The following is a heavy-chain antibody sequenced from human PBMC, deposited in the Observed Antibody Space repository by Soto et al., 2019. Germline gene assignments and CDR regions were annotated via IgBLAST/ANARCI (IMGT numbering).Heavy chain of an antibody. CDR1: GCTYTSYG. CDR2: ISAYNGNT. CDR3: AKDLPEEAADAFDI. J-gene: IGHJ3*02. V-gene: IGHV1-18*01. D-gene: IGHD6-13*01. Sequence: KASCKASGCTYTSYGTSWVRQAPGQGLEWMGWISAYNGNTNYAQKLQGRVTMTTDTSTSTAYMELRSLRSDDTAVYYCAKDLPEEAADAFDIWGQGTMVTVSS.